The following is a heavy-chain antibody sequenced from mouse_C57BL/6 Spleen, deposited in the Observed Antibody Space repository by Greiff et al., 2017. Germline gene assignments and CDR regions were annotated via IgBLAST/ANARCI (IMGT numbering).Heavy chain of an antibody. CDR1: GYTFTEYT. CDR2: FYSGSGSI. D-gene: IGHD1-1*01. J-gene: IGHJ4*01. Sequence: QVQLQQSGAELVKPGASVKLSCKASGYTFTEYTIHWVKQRSGQGLEWIGWFYSGSGSIKYNEKFKDKATLTADKSSSTVYMELSRLTSEDSAVYFCARHEEDYYGSSYYAMDYWGQGTSVTVSS. V-gene: IGHV1-62-2*01. CDR3: ARHEEDYYGSSYYAMDY.